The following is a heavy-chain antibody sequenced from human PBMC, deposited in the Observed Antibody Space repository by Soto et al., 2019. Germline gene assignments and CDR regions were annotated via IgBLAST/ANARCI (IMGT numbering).Heavy chain of an antibody. CDR3: ATSFGSGYRAFDY. D-gene: IGHD3-10*01. CDR1: GDTFNFYT. J-gene: IGHJ4*02. V-gene: IGHV1-69*02. Sequence: QVQLVQSGAEVKKPGSSLRVSCKASGDTFNFYTINWVRQAPGLGLEWLGRIIPYLSVSNYAQKFQGRVTITADKSTNTASMQVRSLRSEDTAMYYCATSFGSGYRAFDYWGQGALVTVPS. CDR2: IIPYLSVS.